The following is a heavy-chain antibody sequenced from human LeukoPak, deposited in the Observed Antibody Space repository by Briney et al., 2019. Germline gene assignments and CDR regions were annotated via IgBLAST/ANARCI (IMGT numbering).Heavy chain of an antibody. J-gene: IGHJ6*02. CDR2: MNPNSGNT. CDR3: ARGQVLRFLEWLSIYYYYYYGMDV. CDR1: GYTFTSCD. V-gene: IGHV1-8*01. Sequence: ASVKVSCKASGYTFTSCDINWVRQATGQGLEWMGWMNPNSGNTGYAQKFQGRVTMTRNTSISTAYMELSSLRSEDTAVYYCARGQVLRFLEWLSIYYYYYYGMDVWGQGTTVTVSS. D-gene: IGHD3-3*01.